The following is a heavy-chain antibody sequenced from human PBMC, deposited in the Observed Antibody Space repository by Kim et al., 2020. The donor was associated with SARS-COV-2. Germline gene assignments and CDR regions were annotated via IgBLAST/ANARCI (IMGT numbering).Heavy chain of an antibody. CDR3: ASAFFLGH. Sequence: NGYNDYAVSVKSRISISPDTSKNQFSLQLNSVTPEDTAVYYCASAFFLGHWGQGTLVTVSS. CDR2: NGYN. V-gene: IGHV6-1*01. D-gene: IGHD3-3*01. J-gene: IGHJ4*02.